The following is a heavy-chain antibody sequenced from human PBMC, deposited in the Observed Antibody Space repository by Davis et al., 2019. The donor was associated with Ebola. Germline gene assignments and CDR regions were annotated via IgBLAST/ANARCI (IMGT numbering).Heavy chain of an antibody. CDR3: AKKRWGCSSTSCYNYFDY. CDR1: GFTFSSYA. Sequence: GESLKISCAASGFTFSSYAMSWVRQAPGKGLEWVSAISGSGGSTYYADSVKGRFTISRDNSKNTLYLQMNSLRAEDTAVYYCAKKRWGCSSTSCYNYFDYWGQGTLVTVSS. V-gene: IGHV3-23*01. J-gene: IGHJ4*02. CDR2: ISGSGGST. D-gene: IGHD2-2*01.